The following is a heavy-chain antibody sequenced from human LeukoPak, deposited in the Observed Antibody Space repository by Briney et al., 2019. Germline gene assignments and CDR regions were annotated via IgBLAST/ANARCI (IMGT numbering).Heavy chain of an antibody. V-gene: IGHV4-34*01. CDR3: ARAGRRGCSYGYDAFDI. J-gene: IGHJ3*02. CDR1: GGSFSGYY. D-gene: IGHD5-18*01. Sequence: PSETLSLTCAVYGGSFSGYYWSWIRQPPGKGLEWIGEINHSGSTNYNPSLKSRVTISVDTSKNQFSLKLSSVTAADTAVYYCARAGRRGCSYGYDAFDIWGQGTMVTVSS. CDR2: INHSGST.